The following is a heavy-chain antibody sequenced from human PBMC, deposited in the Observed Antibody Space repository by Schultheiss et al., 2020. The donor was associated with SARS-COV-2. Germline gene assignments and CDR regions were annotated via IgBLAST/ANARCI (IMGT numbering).Heavy chain of an antibody. Sequence: GGSLRLSCAASGFTFSDYYMSWIRQAPGQGLEWVSSVSGGGLYTDYADSVKGRFTISRDNSKNSLFLQLSSLRAEDTAVYYCAKGCAFSTTCYFYLYYGMDVWGQGTTVTVSS. CDR2: VSGGGLYT. J-gene: IGHJ6*02. CDR3: AKGCAFSTTCYFYLYYGMDV. CDR1: GFTFSDYY. D-gene: IGHD2-2*01. V-gene: IGHV3-11*05.